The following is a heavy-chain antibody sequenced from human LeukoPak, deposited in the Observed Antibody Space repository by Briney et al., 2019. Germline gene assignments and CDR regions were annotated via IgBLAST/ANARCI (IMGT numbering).Heavy chain of an antibody. CDR3: ARVVVVPAAIFSDY. Sequence: GGSLRLSCAASGFTFSSYSMNWVRQAPGKGLEWVSYISSSSTIYYADSVKGRFTISRDNAKNSLYLQMNSLRAEDTDVYYCARVVVVPAAIFSDYWGQGTLVTVSS. J-gene: IGHJ4*02. CDR1: GFTFSSYS. CDR2: ISSSSTI. D-gene: IGHD2-2*01. V-gene: IGHV3-48*01.